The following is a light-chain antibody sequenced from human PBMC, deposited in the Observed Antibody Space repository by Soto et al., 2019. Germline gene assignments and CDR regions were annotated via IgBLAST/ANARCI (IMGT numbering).Light chain of an antibody. J-gene: IGLJ1*01. CDR3: SSYTTSNTRQIV. V-gene: IGLV2-14*01. Sequence: QSVLTQPASVSGSPGQSITISCTGTSSDVGGYNYVSWYQQHPGKAPKFMIYDVSNRPSGVSNRFSGSKSGNTASLTISGLQAEDEVDYYCSSYTTSNTRQIVFGTGTMVNVL. CDR2: DVS. CDR1: SSDVGGYNY.